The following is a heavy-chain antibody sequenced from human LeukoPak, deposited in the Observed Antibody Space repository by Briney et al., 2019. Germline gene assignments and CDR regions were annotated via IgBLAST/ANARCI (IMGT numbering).Heavy chain of an antibody. V-gene: IGHV3-30-3*01. CDR2: ISYDGSNK. Sequence: GGSLRLSCAASGFTFSSYAMHWVRQAPGKGLEWVAVISYDGSNKYYADSVKGRFTISRDNSKNTLYLQMNSLRAEDTAVYYCARGRCSSTSCYYYYYGMDVWGQGTMVTVSS. CDR3: ARGRCSSTSCYYYYYGMDV. CDR1: GFTFSSYA. J-gene: IGHJ6*02. D-gene: IGHD2-2*01.